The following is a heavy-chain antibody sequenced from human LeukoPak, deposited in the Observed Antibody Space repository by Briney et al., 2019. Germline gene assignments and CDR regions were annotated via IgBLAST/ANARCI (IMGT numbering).Heavy chain of an antibody. CDR1: GGSISSSSYS. J-gene: IGHJ5*02. CDR2: IYYSGST. D-gene: IGHD5-18*01. V-gene: IGHV4-39*07. Sequence: SETLSLTCTVSGGSISSSSYSWGWIRQPPGKGLEWIGSIYYSGSTYYNPSLKSRVTISVDTSKNQFSLKLSSVTAADTAVYYCARDVDTAIPWFDPWGQGTLVSVSS. CDR3: ARDVDTAIPWFDP.